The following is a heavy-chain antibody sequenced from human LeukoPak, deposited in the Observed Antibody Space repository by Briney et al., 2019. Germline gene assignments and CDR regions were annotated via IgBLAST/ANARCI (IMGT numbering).Heavy chain of an antibody. V-gene: IGHV1-24*01. J-gene: IGHJ4*02. CDR3: ARDREGIAVAGTGMDY. D-gene: IGHD6-19*01. CDR1: GYTLTELS. CDR2: FDPEDGET. Sequence: ASVKVSCKVSGYTLTELSMHWVRQAPGEGLEWMGGFDPEDGETIYAQKFQGRVTMTRDTSTSTVYMELSSLRSEDTAVYYCARDREGIAVAGTGMDYWGQGTLVTVSS.